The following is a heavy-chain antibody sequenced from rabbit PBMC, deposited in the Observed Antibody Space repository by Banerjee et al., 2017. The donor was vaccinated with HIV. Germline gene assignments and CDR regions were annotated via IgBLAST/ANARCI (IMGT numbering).Heavy chain of an antibody. CDR1: GFSFSSSDW. CDR2: IYAGSSGST. Sequence: EQLEESGGDLVKPGASLTLTCTASGFSFSSSDWICWVRQAPGKGLEWIACIYAGSSGSTYYATWVNGRFTISSHNAQNTVFLQMTSLTAADTATYFCTRAAGYGGYGYSTGFTLWGP. CDR3: TRAAGYGGYGYSTGFTL. D-gene: IGHD6-1*01. J-gene: IGHJ4*01. V-gene: IGHV1S45*01.